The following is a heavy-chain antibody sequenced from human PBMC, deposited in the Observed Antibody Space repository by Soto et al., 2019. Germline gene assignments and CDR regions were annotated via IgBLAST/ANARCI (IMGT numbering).Heavy chain of an antibody. Sequence: GGSLRLSCAASGFTFSSYWMHWVRQAPGKGLVLVSRINSDGSSTSYADSVKGRFTISRDNAKNTLYLQMNSLRAEDTAVYYCARDRGVYCSSTSCYADGAFDIWGQGTMVTVSS. CDR3: ARDRGVYCSSTSCYADGAFDI. J-gene: IGHJ3*02. V-gene: IGHV3-74*01. CDR1: GFTFSSYW. CDR2: INSDGSST. D-gene: IGHD2-2*01.